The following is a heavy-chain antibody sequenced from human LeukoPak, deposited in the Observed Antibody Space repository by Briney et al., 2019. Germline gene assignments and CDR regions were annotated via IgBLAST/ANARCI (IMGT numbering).Heavy chain of an antibody. D-gene: IGHD3-22*01. CDR1: GFTFSDYY. CDR3: ARDVSYYDSSGYYYVGAFGY. J-gene: IGHJ4*02. Sequence: PGGSLRLSCAASGFTFSDYYMSWVGQAPGKGLEWVSVIYSGGSTYYADSVKGRFTISRDNSKNTLYLQMNSLRAEDTAVYYCARDVSYYDSSGYYYVGAFGYWGQGTLVTVSS. V-gene: IGHV3-66*01. CDR2: IYSGGST.